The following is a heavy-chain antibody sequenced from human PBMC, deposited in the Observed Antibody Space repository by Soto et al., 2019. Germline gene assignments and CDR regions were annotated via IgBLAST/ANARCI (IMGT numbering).Heavy chain of an antibody. D-gene: IGHD2-2*01. CDR2: INHSGST. V-gene: IGHV4-34*01. CDR1: GGSFSGYY. J-gene: IGHJ6*03. Sequence: ETLSLTCAVYGGSFSGYYWSWIRQPPGKGLEWIGEINHSGSTNYNPSLKSRVTISVDTSKNQFSLKLSSVTAADTAVYYCARAYRYCSSTSCYRWYYYYYMDVWGKGTTVTVSS. CDR3: ARAYRYCSSTSCYRWYYYYYMDV.